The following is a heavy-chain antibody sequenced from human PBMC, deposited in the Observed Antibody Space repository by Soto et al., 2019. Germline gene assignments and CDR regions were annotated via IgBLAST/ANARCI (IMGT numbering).Heavy chain of an antibody. Sequence: GGALRLSCAASGFTFSSYSMNWVRQAPGKGLEWVSYISSSSSTIYYADSVKGRFTISRDNAKNSLYLQMNSLRDEDTAVYYCARGGLLRYFDWSGVFDYWGQGTLVTVS. V-gene: IGHV3-48*02. CDR2: ISSSSSTI. D-gene: IGHD3-9*01. CDR3: ARGGLLRYFDWSGVFDY. J-gene: IGHJ4*02. CDR1: GFTFSSYS.